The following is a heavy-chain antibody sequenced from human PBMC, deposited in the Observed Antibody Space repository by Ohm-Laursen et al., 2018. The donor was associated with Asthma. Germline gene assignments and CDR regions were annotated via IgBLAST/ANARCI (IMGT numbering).Heavy chain of an antibody. J-gene: IGHJ4*02. D-gene: IGHD3-22*01. CDR2: ISYDGSNK. V-gene: IGHV3-30*14. CDR1: GFTFSSYA. CDR3: ARDSSGPAY. Sequence: SLRLSCAASGFTFSSYAMHWVRQAPGKGLEWVAVISYDGSNKYYADSVKGRFTISRDNSKNTLYLQMNSLRVEDTAVYFCARDSSGPAYWGQGTLVTVSS.